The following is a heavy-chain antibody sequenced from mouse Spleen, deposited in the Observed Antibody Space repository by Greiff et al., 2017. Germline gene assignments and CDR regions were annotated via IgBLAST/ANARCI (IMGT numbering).Heavy chain of an antibody. D-gene: IGHD2-1*01. J-gene: IGHJ3*01. V-gene: IGHV1-31*01. CDR2: INPYNGAT. CDR1: GYSFTGYY. Sequence: VQLKESGPELVKPGASVKISCKASGYSFTGYYMHWVKQSHVKSLEWIGRINPYNGATSYNQNFKDKASLTVDKSSSTAYMELHSLTSEDSAVYYCARKGYGNPFAYWGQGTLVTVSA. CDR3: ARKGYGNPFAY.